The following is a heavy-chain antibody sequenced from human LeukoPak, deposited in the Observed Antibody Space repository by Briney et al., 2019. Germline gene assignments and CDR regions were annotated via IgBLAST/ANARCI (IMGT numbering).Heavy chain of an antibody. D-gene: IGHD1-26*01. CDR2: IYYSGST. CDR1: GGSFSDYY. V-gene: IGHV4-30-4*01. Sequence: SETLSLTCAVYGGSFSDYYWSWIRQPPGKGLEWIGYIYYSGSTYYNPSLKSRVTISVDTSKNQFSLKLSSVTAADTAVYYCARDSTWAVQGPGGMDVWGQGTTVTVSS. J-gene: IGHJ6*02. CDR3: ARDSTWAVQGPGGMDV.